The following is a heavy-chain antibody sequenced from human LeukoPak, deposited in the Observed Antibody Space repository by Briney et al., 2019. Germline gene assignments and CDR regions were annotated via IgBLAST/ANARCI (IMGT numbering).Heavy chain of an antibody. V-gene: IGHV4-59*01. CDR1: GGSISSYY. CDR3: ARGTYSSSEFDY. D-gene: IGHD6-6*01. CDR2: IYYSGST. J-gene: IGHJ4*02. Sequence: SETLSLTCTVSGGSISSYYWSWIRQPPGKGLEWIGYIYYSGSTNYNPSLKSRVTISVDTSKNQFSLKLSSVTAAGTAVYYCARGTYSSSEFDYWGQGTLVTVSS.